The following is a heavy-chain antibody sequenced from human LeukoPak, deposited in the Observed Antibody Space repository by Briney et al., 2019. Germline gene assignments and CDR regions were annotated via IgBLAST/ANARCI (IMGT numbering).Heavy chain of an antibody. CDR1: GFTFRNYL. Sequence: GGSLRLSCAASGFTFRNYLMNWVRQAPGKGLEWVSFISSTGGTIYYADSVKGRFTISRDNARNALYLQMNSLRAEDTAVYYCARGSFGVVTAPSDYWGQGTLVTVSS. CDR3: ARGSFGVVTAPSDY. CDR2: ISSTGGTI. V-gene: IGHV3-48*03. J-gene: IGHJ4*02. D-gene: IGHD3-3*01.